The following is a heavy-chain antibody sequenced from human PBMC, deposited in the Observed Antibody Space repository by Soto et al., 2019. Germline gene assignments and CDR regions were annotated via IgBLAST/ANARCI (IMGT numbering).Heavy chain of an antibody. CDR2: IIPMFDTR. D-gene: IGHD3-22*01. V-gene: IGHV1-69*12. Sequence: QVQLVQSGAEVKKPGSSVKVSCKVSGGTFSSYAISWVRQAPGQGLEWMGGIIPMFDTRNYAQKFRGRVTITADESTSTAYMALSSLRSEDTAVYYCAREINNYDSSGYYPPRMDVWGQGTAVSVSS. CDR1: GGTFSSYA. CDR3: AREINNYDSSGYYPPRMDV. J-gene: IGHJ6*02.